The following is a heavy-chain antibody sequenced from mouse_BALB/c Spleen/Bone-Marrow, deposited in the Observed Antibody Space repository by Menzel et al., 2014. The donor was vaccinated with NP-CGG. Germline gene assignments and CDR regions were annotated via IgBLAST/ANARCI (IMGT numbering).Heavy chain of an antibody. V-gene: IGHV4-1*02. CDR1: GFDFSRYW. D-gene: IGHD1-1*01. J-gene: IGHJ2*01. CDR3: ARLYYYGLQDY. CDR2: INPDSSTI. Sequence: DVKLQESGGGLVQPGGSLKLSCAASGFDFSRYWMSWVRQAPGEGLEWIGEINPDSSTINYTPSLKDKFIISRDNAKNTLYLQMSKVRSEDTALYYCARLYYYGLQDYWGQGTTLTVSS.